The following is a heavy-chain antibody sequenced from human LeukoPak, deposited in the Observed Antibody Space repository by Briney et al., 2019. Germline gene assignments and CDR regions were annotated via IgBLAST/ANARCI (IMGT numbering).Heavy chain of an antibody. CDR3: ARRRYYYDSSGGVFDY. Sequence: KPSETLSLTCTVSGGSISSYYWSWIRQPPGKGLEWIGYIYTSGSTNYNPSLKSRVTISVDTSKNQFSLKLSSVTAADTAVYYCARRRYYYDSSGGVFDYWGQGTLVTVSS. CDR1: GGSISSYY. V-gene: IGHV4-4*09. J-gene: IGHJ4*02. D-gene: IGHD3-22*01. CDR2: IYTSGST.